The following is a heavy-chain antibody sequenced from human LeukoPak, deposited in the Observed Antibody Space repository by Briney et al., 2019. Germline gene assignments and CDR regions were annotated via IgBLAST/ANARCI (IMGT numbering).Heavy chain of an antibody. Sequence: PSETLSLTCAVYGGSFSGYYWSWIRQPPGKGLEWIGVINHSGSTNYNPSLKSRVTISVDTSKNQFSLKLSSVTAADTSVYYCARYLDYGANSRVFQHWGQGTLVTVSS. D-gene: IGHD4/OR15-4a*01. CDR1: GGSFSGYY. V-gene: IGHV4-34*01. CDR3: ARYLDYGANSRVFQH. J-gene: IGHJ1*01. CDR2: INHSGST.